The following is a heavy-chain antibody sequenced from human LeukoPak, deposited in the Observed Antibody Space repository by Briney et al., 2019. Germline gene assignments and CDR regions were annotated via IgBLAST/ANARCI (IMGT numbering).Heavy chain of an antibody. J-gene: IGHJ4*02. CDR1: GFTFDDYG. CDR2: INWNGGST. D-gene: IGHD3-10*01. V-gene: IGHV3-20*04. Sequence: PGGSLRLSCAASGFTFDDYGMSWVRQAPGNRLEWVSGINWNGGSTGYADSVKGRFTISRDNAKNSLYLQMNSLRAEDTALYYCARVRVSVYYGSGSYPYYFDYWGQGTLVTVSS. CDR3: ARVRVSVYYGSGSYPYYFDY.